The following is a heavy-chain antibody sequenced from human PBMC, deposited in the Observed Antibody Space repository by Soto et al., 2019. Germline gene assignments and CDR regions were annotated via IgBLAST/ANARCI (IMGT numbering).Heavy chain of an antibody. V-gene: IGHV1-18*01. CDR1: GYTFTSYG. D-gene: IGHD3-22*01. CDR3: ARDSPHYYDSSGPIGEFDP. Sequence: QVQLVQSGAEVKKPGASVKVSCKASGYTFTSYGISWVRQAPGQGLEWMGWISAYNGNTNYAQKLQGRVTMTTDTSTSTAYMELRSLRSDDTAVYYCARDSPHYYDSSGPIGEFDPWGQGTLVTVSS. J-gene: IGHJ5*02. CDR2: ISAYNGNT.